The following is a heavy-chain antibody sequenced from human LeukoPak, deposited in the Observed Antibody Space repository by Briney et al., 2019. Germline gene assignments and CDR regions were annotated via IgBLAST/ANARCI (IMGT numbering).Heavy chain of an antibody. CDR3: ARGGGLDV. CDR1: GFTFSSYW. CDR2: INHNGNVN. Sequence: GGSLRLSCAASGFTFSSYWKNWARQAPGKGLEWVSSINHNGNVNYYVDSVKGRFTISRDNAKNSLYLQMSNLRAEDTAVYFCARGGGLDVWGQGATVTVSS. J-gene: IGHJ6*02. D-gene: IGHD3-16*01. V-gene: IGHV3-7*03.